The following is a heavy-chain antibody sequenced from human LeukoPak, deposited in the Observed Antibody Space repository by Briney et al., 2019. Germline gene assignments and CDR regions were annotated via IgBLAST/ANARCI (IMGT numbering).Heavy chain of an antibody. CDR2: ISYDGSDK. CDR3: AKDYDYYDSSGYFGY. CDR1: GFTFSSYG. V-gene: IGHV3-30*18. J-gene: IGHJ4*02. D-gene: IGHD3-22*01. Sequence: GRSLRLSCAASGFTFSSYGMHWVRQAPGKGLEWVAVISYDGSDKYYADSVKGRFTISRDNSKNTLFLQMNSLRAEDTAVYYCAKDYDYYDSSGYFGYWGQGTLVTVSS.